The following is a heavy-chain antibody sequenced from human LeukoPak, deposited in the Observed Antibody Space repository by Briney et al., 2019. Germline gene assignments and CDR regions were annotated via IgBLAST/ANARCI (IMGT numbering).Heavy chain of an antibody. Sequence: APVKVSCKASGYTFTGYYMHWVRQAPGQGLEWMGWINPNSGGTNYAQKFQGRVTMTRDTSISTAYMELSRLRSDDTAVYYCARDKGTDSSGYLDAFDIWGQGTMVTVSS. D-gene: IGHD3-22*01. CDR2: INPNSGGT. V-gene: IGHV1-2*02. CDR1: GYTFTGYY. CDR3: ARDKGTDSSGYLDAFDI. J-gene: IGHJ3*02.